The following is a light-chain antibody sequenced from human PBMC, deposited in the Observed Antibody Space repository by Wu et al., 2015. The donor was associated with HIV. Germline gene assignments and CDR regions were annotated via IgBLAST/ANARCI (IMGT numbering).Light chain of an antibody. J-gene: IGKJ2*03. CDR2: GAS. CDR1: QSVSDNY. Sequence: EIVLTQSPDTLSLSPGETATLSCRASQSVSDNYLAWYQHKRGQAPRLLIYGASSRATGIPDRFSGSGSGTDFTLTITRLEPEDSAVYYCQQYGGSRRSFGQGTKLEIK. CDR3: QQYGGSRRS. V-gene: IGKV3-20*01.